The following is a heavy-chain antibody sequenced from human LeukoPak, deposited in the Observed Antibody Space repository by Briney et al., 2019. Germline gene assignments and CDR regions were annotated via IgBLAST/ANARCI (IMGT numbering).Heavy chain of an antibody. CDR3: ASARFSSAWHFDD. CDR2: IWNDGTDN. V-gene: IGHV3-33*03. Sequence: GGSLRLSCAASGFMFSNYGMHWVRQAPGKGLEWVAVIWNDGTDNYYADSVKGRFTISRDNSKNMMYLQMDSVRAEDTAVYYCASARFSSAWHFDDWGQGTLVTVSS. D-gene: IGHD6-19*01. CDR1: GFMFSNYG. J-gene: IGHJ4*02.